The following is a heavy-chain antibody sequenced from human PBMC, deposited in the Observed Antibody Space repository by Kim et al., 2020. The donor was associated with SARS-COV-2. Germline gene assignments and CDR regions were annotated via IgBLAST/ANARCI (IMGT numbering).Heavy chain of an antibody. J-gene: IGHJ4*02. Sequence: ASVKVSCKASEYTFASYALHWVRQAPGQGLEWMGWISTNTGTPTYAQGFRGRFVFSLDISVSTAYLQISSLKPEDTALYFCARESSSSTWHDVFDYWGQGTLVTVSS. CDR1: EYTFASYA. D-gene: IGHD1-1*01. CDR3: ARESSSSTWHDVFDY. V-gene: IGHV7-4-1*02. CDR2: ISTNTGTP.